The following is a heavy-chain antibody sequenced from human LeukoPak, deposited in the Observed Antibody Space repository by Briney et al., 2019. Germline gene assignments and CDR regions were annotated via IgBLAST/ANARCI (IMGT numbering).Heavy chain of an antibody. CDR3: AKRGYYYDSSAYYYFDY. J-gene: IGHJ4*02. CDR1: GFTFSTYW. Sequence: GGSLRLSCAASGFTFSTYWMSWVRQAPGKGLEWVSTITGTGGTTYYADSVKGRFTISRDNSMDTLYLQMNSLRAEDTAVYYCAKRGYYYDSSAYYYFDYWGQGTLVTVSS. CDR2: ITGTGGTT. D-gene: IGHD3-22*01. V-gene: IGHV3-23*01.